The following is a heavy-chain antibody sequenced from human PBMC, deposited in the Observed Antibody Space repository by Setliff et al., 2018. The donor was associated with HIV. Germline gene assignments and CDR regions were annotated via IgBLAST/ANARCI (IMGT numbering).Heavy chain of an antibody. V-gene: IGHV3-7*01. J-gene: IGHJ4*02. CDR3: ARRAYCSSTTCFDN. D-gene: IGHD2-2*01. CDR1: GFTFSTYW. CDR2: IKHDGSER. Sequence: GSLRLSCAASGFTFSTYWMNWVRQAPGKGLEWVASIKHDGSERYYVDSVKGRFTISRDNDKNSLYLQMNSLRAEDTAVYYCARRAYCSSTTCFDNWGQGTLVTVSS.